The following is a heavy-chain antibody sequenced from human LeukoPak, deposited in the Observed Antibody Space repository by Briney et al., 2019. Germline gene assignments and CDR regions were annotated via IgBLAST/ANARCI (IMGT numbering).Heavy chain of an antibody. V-gene: IGHV3-30*02. CDR1: GFTFSSYG. D-gene: IGHD6-13*01. Sequence: GGSLRLSCAASGFTFSSYGMHWVRQAPGKGLEWVAFIRYDGSNKYYADSVKGRFTISRDNSKNTLYLQMNSLRAEDTAVYYCARDRLAAAGGYGMDVWGQGTTVTVSS. J-gene: IGHJ6*02. CDR2: IRYDGSNK. CDR3: ARDRLAAAGGYGMDV.